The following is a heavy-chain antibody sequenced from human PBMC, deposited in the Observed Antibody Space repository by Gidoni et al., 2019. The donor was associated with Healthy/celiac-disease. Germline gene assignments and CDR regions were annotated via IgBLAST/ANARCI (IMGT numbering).Heavy chain of an antibody. J-gene: IGHJ6*02. CDR1: GGTFSSYA. CDR2: IIPIFGTA. D-gene: IGHD5-12*01. V-gene: IGHV1-69*06. CDR3: ARETSSGYDPGGYYYYYYGMDV. Sequence: QVQLVQSGAEVKKPGSSVKVSCKASGGTFSSYAISWVRQAPGQGLEWMGGIIPIFGTANYAQKFQGRVTITADKSTSTAYMVLSSLRSEDTAVYYCARETSSGYDPGGYYYYYYGMDVWGQGTTVTVSS.